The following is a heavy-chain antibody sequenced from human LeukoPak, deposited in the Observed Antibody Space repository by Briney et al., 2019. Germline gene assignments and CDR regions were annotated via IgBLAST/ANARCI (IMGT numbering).Heavy chain of an antibody. J-gene: IGHJ4*02. CDR1: GFNFGEFW. V-gene: IGHV3-30-3*01. CDR2: ISYDGSNK. CDR3: ARDLSTRGSYWGGVYFDY. Sequence: GGSLRLSCAASGFNFGEFWMAWVRQAPGKGLEWVAVISYDGSNKYYADSVKGRFTISRDNSKNTLYLQMNSLRAEDTAVYYCARDLSTRGSYWGGVYFDYWGQGTLVTVSS. D-gene: IGHD1-26*01.